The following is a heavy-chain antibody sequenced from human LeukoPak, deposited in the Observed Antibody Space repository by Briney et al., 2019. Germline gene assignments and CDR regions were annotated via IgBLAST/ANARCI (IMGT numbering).Heavy chain of an antibody. J-gene: IGHJ4*02. CDR2: INHSGST. Sequence: SETLSLTCTVSGYSIRSGFYWGWIRQPPGKGLEWIGEINHSGSTNYNPSLKSRVTISVDTSKNQFSLKLSSVTAADTAVYYCARHRAYYYGSGNLHFDYWGQGTLVTVSS. CDR3: ARHRAYYYGSGNLHFDY. CDR1: GYSIRSGFY. D-gene: IGHD3-10*01. V-gene: IGHV4-38-2*02.